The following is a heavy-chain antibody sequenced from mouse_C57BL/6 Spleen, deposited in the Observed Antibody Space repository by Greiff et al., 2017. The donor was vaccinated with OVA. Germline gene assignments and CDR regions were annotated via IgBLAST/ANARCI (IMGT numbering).Heavy chain of an antibody. CDR2: INPNNGGT. Sequence: EVKLMESGPELVKPGASVKISCKASGYTFTDYYMNWVKQSHGKSLEWIGDINPNNGGTSYNQKFKGKATLTVDKSSSTAYMELRSLTSEDSAVYYCASEGYYYGSSALGYWGQGTTLTVSS. D-gene: IGHD1-1*01. CDR3: ASEGYYYGSSALGY. CDR1: GYTFTDYY. V-gene: IGHV1-26*01. J-gene: IGHJ2*01.